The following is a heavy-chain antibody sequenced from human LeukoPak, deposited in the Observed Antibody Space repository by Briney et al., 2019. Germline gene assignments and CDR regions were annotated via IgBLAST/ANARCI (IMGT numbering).Heavy chain of an antibody. CDR3: AKAHGYYCSSTSCLPHY. J-gene: IGHJ4*02. CDR1: GFTFSSYA. V-gene: IGHV3-23*01. CDR2: ISGSGGST. Sequence: GGSLRLSCAASGFTFSSYAMSWVRQAPGKGLEWVSSISGSGGSTYYADSVKGRFTISRDNSKITLYLQMNSLRAEDTAVYYCAKAHGYYCSSTSCLPHYWGQGTLVTVSS. D-gene: IGHD2-2*01.